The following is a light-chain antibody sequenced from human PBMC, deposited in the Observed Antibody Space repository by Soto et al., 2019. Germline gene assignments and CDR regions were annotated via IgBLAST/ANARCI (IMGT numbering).Light chain of an antibody. J-gene: IGKJ1*01. V-gene: IGKV3-20*01. CDR3: QQYSKWPT. CDR2: GAS. Sequence: ESVLTQSPGTLSLSPGERATLSCRSSQSVSSNYLAWYQQKPGQAPRLLIYGASTRATGIPDRFSGSGSGTDFTLTISSLQSEDFAVYYCQQYSKWPTFGRGTKVDIK. CDR1: QSVSSNY.